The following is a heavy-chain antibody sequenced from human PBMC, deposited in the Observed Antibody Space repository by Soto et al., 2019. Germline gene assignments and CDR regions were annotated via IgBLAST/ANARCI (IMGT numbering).Heavy chain of an antibody. Sequence: QVQLQQWGAGLLKPSETLSLTCAVYGGSFSGYYWSWIRQPPGNGLEWIGEINHSGSTNYNPSLKSQVTISVDTSKNQFSLKLSSVTAADTAVYYCARGGPEERFSGYDFGGGQGTLVTVSS. V-gene: IGHV4-34*01. D-gene: IGHD5-12*01. CDR2: INHSGST. CDR3: ARGGPEERFSGYDFG. J-gene: IGHJ4*02. CDR1: GGSFSGYY.